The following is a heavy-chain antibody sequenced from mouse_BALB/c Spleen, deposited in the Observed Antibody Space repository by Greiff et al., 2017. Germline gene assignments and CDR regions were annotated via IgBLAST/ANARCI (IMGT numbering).Heavy chain of an antibody. D-gene: IGHD4-1*01. Sequence: DVQLQESGPGLVKPSQSLSLTCTVTGYSITSDYAWNWIRQFPGNKLEWMGYISYSGSTSYNPSLKSRISITRDTSKNQFFLQLNSVTTEDTATYYCARSNWDGGLYFDYWGQGTTLTVSS. CDR2: ISYSGST. CDR3: ARSNWDGGLYFDY. CDR1: GYSITSDYA. V-gene: IGHV3-2*02. J-gene: IGHJ2*01.